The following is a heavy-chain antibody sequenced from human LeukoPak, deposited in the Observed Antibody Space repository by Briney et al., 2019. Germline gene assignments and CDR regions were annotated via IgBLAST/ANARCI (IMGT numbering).Heavy chain of an antibody. Sequence: ASVKVSCKASGYTFTGYYMHWVRQAPGQGLEWMGWINPNSGVTNYAQKFQCRVTMTRDTSISTAYMELSRLRSDDTAVYYCARAPGDIVVVPAAIRAFDIWGQGTMVTVSS. V-gene: IGHV1-2*02. D-gene: IGHD2-2*02. J-gene: IGHJ3*02. CDR3: ARAPGDIVVVPAAIRAFDI. CDR2: INPNSGVT. CDR1: GYTFTGYY.